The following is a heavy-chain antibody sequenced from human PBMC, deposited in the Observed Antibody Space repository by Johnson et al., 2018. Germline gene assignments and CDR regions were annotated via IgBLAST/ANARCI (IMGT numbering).Heavy chain of an antibody. Sequence: VQLVESGAEVKKPGSSVKVSCKASGGTFSSYAISWVRQAPGQGLEWTGGIIPIFGTANYAQKFQGRVTITADESTSTAYMGLSSLRSEDTAVYYCARRKNWDAFDIWGQGTMVTVSS. V-gene: IGHV1-69*01. J-gene: IGHJ3*02. CDR3: ARRKNWDAFDI. D-gene: IGHD1-1*01. CDR2: IIPIFGTA. CDR1: GGTFSSYA.